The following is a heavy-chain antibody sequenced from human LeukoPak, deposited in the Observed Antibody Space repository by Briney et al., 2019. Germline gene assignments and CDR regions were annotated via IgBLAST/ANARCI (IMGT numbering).Heavy chain of an antibody. J-gene: IGHJ4*02. V-gene: IGHV1-24*01. D-gene: IGHD3-22*01. Sequence: ASVKVSCKVSGYTLTELSMHWVRQAPGKGLEWMGGFDPEDGETIYAQKFQGRVTMTEDTSTDTAYMELSSLRSEDTAVYYCATHLLYYDSSGYYLTFDYWGQGTLVTVSS. CDR1: GYTLTELS. CDR3: ATHLLYYDSSGYYLTFDY. CDR2: FDPEDGET.